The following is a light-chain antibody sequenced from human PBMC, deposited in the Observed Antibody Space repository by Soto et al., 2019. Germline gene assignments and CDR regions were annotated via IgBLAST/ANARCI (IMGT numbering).Light chain of an antibody. CDR2: DNN. V-gene: IGLV1-51*01. J-gene: IGLJ3*02. CDR1: SSNIGNNY. CDR3: GTWDSSLSANWW. Sequence: QSVLTQPPSVSASPGQKVTISCSGSSSNIGNNYVACYQQLPGAAPKLLIYDNNKRPSGVPDGFSCSESGTSATLGITGLQTGDEADYYCGTWDSSLSANWWFGGGTKLTVL.